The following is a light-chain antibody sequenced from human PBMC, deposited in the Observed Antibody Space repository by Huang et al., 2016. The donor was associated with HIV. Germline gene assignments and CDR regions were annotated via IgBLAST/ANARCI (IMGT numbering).Light chain of an antibody. CDR3: QQSYRTPRT. CDR1: QAIDKY. Sequence: DIQMTQFPTSLSASVEDRVTITGRAGQAIDKYLNWYQQKSGRAPRLLIYGASKLQSGVPSRFSGRASGTHFSLTINSLQPDDSAIYYCQQSYRTPRTFGQGTNLEI. J-gene: IGKJ2*01. V-gene: IGKV1-39*01. CDR2: GAS.